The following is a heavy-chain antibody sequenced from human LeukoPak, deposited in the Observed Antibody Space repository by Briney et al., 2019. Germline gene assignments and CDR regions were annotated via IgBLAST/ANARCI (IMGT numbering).Heavy chain of an antibody. CDR3: ARPKLRWSAYYYMDV. J-gene: IGHJ6*03. CDR2: INTNTGNP. CDR1: GYTFTNYT. V-gene: IGHV7-4-1*02. Sequence: ASVKVSCKASGYTFTNYTMNWVRQAPGQGLEWMGWINTNTGNPTYAQGFTGRFVFSLDTSVSTAYLQISSLKAEDTAVYYCARPKLRWSAYYYMDVWGKGTTVTVSS. D-gene: IGHD4-23*01.